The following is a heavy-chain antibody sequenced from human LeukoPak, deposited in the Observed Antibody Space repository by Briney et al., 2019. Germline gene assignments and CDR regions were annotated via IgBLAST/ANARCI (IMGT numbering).Heavy chain of an antibody. Sequence: GGSLRLSCAASGFTFSSYGMHWVRQAPGKGLEWAAFISYDGSKKYYADSVKGRFTISRDNSKNTLYLQMNSLRTEDTAVYYCARVISGYYCDHWGQGTLVTVSS. CDR2: ISYDGSKK. V-gene: IGHV3-30*19. J-gene: IGHJ4*02. CDR3: ARVISGYYCDH. D-gene: IGHD3-22*01. CDR1: GFTFSSYG.